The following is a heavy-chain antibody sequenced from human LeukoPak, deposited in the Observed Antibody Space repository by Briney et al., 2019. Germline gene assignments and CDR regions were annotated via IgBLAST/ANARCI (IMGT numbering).Heavy chain of an antibody. CDR1: GFTFSTYA. CDR3: AKLSSYYYASGSYPDY. Sequence: GGSLRLSCAASGFTFSTYAMSWVRQAPGQGLEWVSAISGGGGSTYYADSVKGRFTISRGNSKNTLYLQMNSLRAEDTAVYYCAKLSSYYYASGSYPDYWGQGTLVTVSS. D-gene: IGHD3-10*01. J-gene: IGHJ4*02. CDR2: ISGGGGST. V-gene: IGHV3-23*01.